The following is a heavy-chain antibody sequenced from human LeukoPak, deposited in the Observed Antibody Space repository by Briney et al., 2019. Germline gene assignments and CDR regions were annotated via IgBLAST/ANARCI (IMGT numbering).Heavy chain of an antibody. V-gene: IGHV3-21*01. CDR1: GFTFSSYS. Sequence: GGSLRLSCAASGFTFSSYSMNWVRQAPGKGLEWVSSISSSSSYIYYADSVKGRFTISRDNAKNSLYLQMNSLRAEDTAVYYCAREAVAFYGSGSPLDDWGQGTLVTVSS. J-gene: IGHJ4*02. D-gene: IGHD3-10*01. CDR3: AREAVAFYGSGSPLDD. CDR2: ISSSSSYI.